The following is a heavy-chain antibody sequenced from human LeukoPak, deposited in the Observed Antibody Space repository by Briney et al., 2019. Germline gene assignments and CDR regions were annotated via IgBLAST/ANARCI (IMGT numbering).Heavy chain of an antibody. J-gene: IGHJ6*03. D-gene: IGHD6-19*01. CDR1: GYTFSSYW. CDR2: IYPGDSDT. V-gene: IGHV5-51*01. Sequence: GVSLKISCKGSGYTFSSYWIGWVRQMPGKGPEWMGIIYPGDSDTRYSPSFQGQVTISADKSISTTYLQWSSLKASDTAMYYCARQIAVADYYMDVWGKGTTVTVSS. CDR3: ARQIAVADYYMDV.